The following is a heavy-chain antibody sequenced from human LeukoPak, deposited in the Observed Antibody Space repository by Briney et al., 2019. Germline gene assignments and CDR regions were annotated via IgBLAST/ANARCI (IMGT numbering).Heavy chain of an antibody. V-gene: IGHV4-4*07. J-gene: IGHJ4*02. Sequence: SETLSLTCTVSGGSISSYYWSWIRQPAGKRLEWIGRIYTSGSTNYNPSLKSRVTITLVTSKTQFSLKLSSVTAADTAVYYCANSIDFDYGDYYFDYWGQGALVTISS. D-gene: IGHD4-17*01. CDR1: GGSISSYY. CDR2: IYTSGST. CDR3: ANSIDFDYGDYYFDY.